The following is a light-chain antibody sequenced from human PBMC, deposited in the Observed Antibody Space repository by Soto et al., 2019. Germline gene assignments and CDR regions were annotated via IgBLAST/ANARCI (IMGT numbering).Light chain of an antibody. V-gene: IGLV2-8*01. CDR1: SSDVGAYNY. J-gene: IGLJ1*01. CDR2: EVS. Sequence: QSALTQPPSASGSPGQSVTISCSGTSSDVGAYNYVSWYQQHPGKAPRLLIYEVSQRPSGVPDRFSCSKSANTASLTVSGLQPEDEADYYCSSYAGTNNLLYVFGTGTQLTVL. CDR3: SSYAGTNNLLYV.